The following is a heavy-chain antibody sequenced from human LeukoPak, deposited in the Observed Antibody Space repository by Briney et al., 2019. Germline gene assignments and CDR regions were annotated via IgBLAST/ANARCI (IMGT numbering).Heavy chain of an antibody. J-gene: IGHJ6*04. Sequence: GSLRLSCAASGFTFSRYQMHWVRQAPGKGLEWVAVMSSDGTKRYYLDSVQGRFTISRDNSMNTLYLQMNSLRAEDTAVYYCAKDLGSEQDVWGKGTTVTVSS. D-gene: IGHD1-26*01. V-gene: IGHV3-30*04. CDR1: GFTFSRYQ. CDR2: MSSDGTKR. CDR3: AKDLGSEQDV.